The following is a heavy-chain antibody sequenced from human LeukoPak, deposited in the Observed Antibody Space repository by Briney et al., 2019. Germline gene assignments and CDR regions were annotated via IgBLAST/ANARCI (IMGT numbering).Heavy chain of an antibody. D-gene: IGHD3-16*01. CDR2: ISSSGSTI. Sequence: PGGSLRLSCAASGFTFSSYEMNWVRQAPGKGLEWVSYISSSGSTIYYADSVKGRFAISRDNAKNSLYLQMNSLRAEDTAVYYCALGGSLTPFDYWGQGTLVTVSS. J-gene: IGHJ4*02. V-gene: IGHV3-48*03. CDR1: GFTFSSYE. CDR3: ALGGSLTPFDY.